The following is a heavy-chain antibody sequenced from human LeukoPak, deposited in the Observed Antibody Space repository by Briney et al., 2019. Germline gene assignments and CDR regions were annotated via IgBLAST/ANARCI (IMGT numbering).Heavy chain of an antibody. Sequence: GGSLRLSCAASGFTFSSYWMHWVRQAPGKGLVWVSRIYSDGSITTYADSVKGRFTISRDNAKNTLYLQMNSLRDEDTAVYYCARDLGYVYGSDYWGQGTLVTVSS. V-gene: IGHV3-74*01. CDR3: ARDLGYVYGSDY. D-gene: IGHD5-18*01. J-gene: IGHJ4*02. CDR1: GFTFSSYW. CDR2: IYSDGSIT.